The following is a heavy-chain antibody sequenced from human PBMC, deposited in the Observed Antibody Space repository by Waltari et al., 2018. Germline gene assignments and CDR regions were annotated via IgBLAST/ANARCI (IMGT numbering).Heavy chain of an antibody. CDR3: ARDRGPGGISGIDY. Sequence: QVQLQESGPGLVKPSETLSLTCTVSGGSISSYYWSWIRQPPGKGLEWIGYIYYSGSTNYNPSLKSRVTISVDTSKNQFSLKLSSVTAADTAVYYCARDRGPGGISGIDYWGQGTLVTVSS. CDR2: IYYSGST. D-gene: IGHD3-3*01. J-gene: IGHJ4*02. V-gene: IGHV4-59*01. CDR1: GGSISSYY.